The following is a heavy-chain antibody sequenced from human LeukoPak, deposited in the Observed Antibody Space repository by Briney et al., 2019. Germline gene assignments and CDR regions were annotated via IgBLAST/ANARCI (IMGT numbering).Heavy chain of an antibody. CDR3: ARDALVYYDFWSGYYRSDWFDP. CDR1: GFTFSSYS. V-gene: IGHV3-48*01. D-gene: IGHD3-3*01. J-gene: IGHJ5*02. CDR2: ISSSSSTI. Sequence: GGSLRLSCAASGFTFSSYSMNWVRQAPGKGLEWVSYISSSSSTIYYADSVKGRFTISRDNAKNSLYLQMNSLRAEDTAVYYCARDALVYYDFWSGYYRSDWFDPWGQGTLVTVSS.